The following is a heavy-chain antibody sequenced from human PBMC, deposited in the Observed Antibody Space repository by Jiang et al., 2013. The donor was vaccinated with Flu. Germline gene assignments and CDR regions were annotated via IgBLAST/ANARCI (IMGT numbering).Heavy chain of an antibody. CDR2: IFHNAVT. V-gene: IGHV4-38-2*02. Sequence: LLKPSETLSLTCDVSNYSVNRNNYWGWIRQPPGKGLEWIGSIFHNAVTYYNPTLESRVTLSIDTSKNRFSLKMTSVTAADTGVYYCARDRNTMMDPRYFDLWGRGTLVTVSS. J-gene: IGHJ2*01. CDR3: ARDRNTMMDPRYFDL. CDR1: NYSVNRNNY. D-gene: IGHD3-22*01.